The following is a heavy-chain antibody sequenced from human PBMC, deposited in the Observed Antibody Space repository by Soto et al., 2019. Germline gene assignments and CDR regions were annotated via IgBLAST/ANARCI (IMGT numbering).Heavy chain of an antibody. CDR3: GRRRVLWFGDIDYYYMDV. CDR2: IYYSGST. Sequence: SETLSLTCTVSGGSISSYYWSWIRQPPGKGLEWIGYIYYSGSTNYNPSLKSRVTISVDTSKNQFSLKLSSVTAADTAVYYCGRRRVLWFGDIDYYYMDVWGKGTTVTVP. J-gene: IGHJ6*03. V-gene: IGHV4-59*08. D-gene: IGHD3-10*01. CDR1: GGSISSYY.